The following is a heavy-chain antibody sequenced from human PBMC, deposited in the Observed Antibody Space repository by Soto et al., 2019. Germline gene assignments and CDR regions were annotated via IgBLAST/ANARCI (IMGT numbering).Heavy chain of an antibody. V-gene: IGHV5-51*01. Sequence: GESLTICCKASGYRFTNFWIVWVLQKPGKGLEWMGIIYYRDSDTRYSPSFQGQVTISVDTSINTAYLQWSSLKASDTAIYYCARAPYNHNDGDLDFWGQGTLVTVSS. D-gene: IGHD1-1*01. CDR2: IYYRDSDT. CDR3: ARAPYNHNDGDLDF. CDR1: GYRFTNFW. J-gene: IGHJ4*02.